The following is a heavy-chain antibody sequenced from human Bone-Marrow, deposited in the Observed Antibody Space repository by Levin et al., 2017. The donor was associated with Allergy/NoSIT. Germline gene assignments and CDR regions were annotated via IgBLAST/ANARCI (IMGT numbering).Heavy chain of an antibody. CDR2: LYSGGNT. J-gene: IGHJ4*02. Sequence: GESLKISCTVSGFTVSSNYMNWVRQAPGKGLEWVSVLYSGGNTYYADSVKGRFTISRDNSQNTLYLQMNRLRVEDTAVYYCARISYPFYFDYWGRGTLVTVSS. CDR1: GFTVSSNY. D-gene: IGHD2/OR15-2a*01. V-gene: IGHV3-53*01. CDR3: ARISYPFYFDY.